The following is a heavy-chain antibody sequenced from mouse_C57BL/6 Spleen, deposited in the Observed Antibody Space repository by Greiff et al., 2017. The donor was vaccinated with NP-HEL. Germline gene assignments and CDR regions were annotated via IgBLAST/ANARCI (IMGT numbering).Heavy chain of an antibody. V-gene: IGHV1-69*01. CDR1: GYTFTSYC. J-gene: IGHJ1*03. CDR3: ARAGSSDWYFDV. CDR2: IDPADSYT. D-gene: IGHD1-1*01. Sequence: QVHVKQPGAELVMPGASVKLSCKASGYTFTSYCMHWVKQRPGQGLEWIGEIDPADSYTNYKQKFKGKSTLTVDKSSSTAYMQISSLTSEDSAVYYYARAGSSDWYFDVWGTGTTVTVSS.